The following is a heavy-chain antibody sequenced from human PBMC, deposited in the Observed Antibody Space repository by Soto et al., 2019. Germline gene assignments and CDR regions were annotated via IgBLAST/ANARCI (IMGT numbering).Heavy chain of an antibody. J-gene: IGHJ4*02. Sequence: QVQLQQWGAGLLKPSETLSLTCAVYGGSFSGYYWSWIRQPPGTGLEWIGEINHSGSTNYNPSLKSRVPISVDTSNNQFSLKLSSVTAADTSVYYCARCLGNDFWSGHTGRYFYYLGQGTLVTVSS. CDR1: GGSFSGYY. CDR3: ARCLGNDFWSGHTGRYFYY. CDR2: INHSGST. V-gene: IGHV4-34*01. D-gene: IGHD3-3*01.